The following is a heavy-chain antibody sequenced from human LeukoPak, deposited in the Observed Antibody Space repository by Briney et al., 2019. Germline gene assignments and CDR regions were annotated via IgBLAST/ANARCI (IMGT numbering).Heavy chain of an antibody. CDR1: GYTFTSYG. CDR2: ISAYNGDT. V-gene: IGHV1-18*01. J-gene: IGHJ4*02. D-gene: IGHD3-10*01. CDR3: ARGSYYYAMYYFDY. Sequence: ASVKVSCKASGYTFTSYGITWVRQAPGQALEWMGWISAYNGDTDYAQNLQGRVTMTTDTSTSTAYMELRSLRSDDTAVYYCARGSYYYAMYYFDYWGQGTLVTVSS.